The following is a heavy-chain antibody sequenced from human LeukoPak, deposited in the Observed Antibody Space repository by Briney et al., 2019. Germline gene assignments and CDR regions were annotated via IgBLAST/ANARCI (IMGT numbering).Heavy chain of an antibody. Sequence: PGGSLRLSCAASGFTYSSYEMNWVRQAPGKGLEWVSYISSSGSTIYYADSVKGRFTISRDNAKNSLYLRMNSLRAEDTAVYYCARGKLCADYWGQGTLVTVSS. J-gene: IGHJ4*02. CDR1: GFTYSSYE. D-gene: IGHD2/OR15-2a*01. CDR3: ARGKLCADY. V-gene: IGHV3-48*03. CDR2: ISSSGSTI.